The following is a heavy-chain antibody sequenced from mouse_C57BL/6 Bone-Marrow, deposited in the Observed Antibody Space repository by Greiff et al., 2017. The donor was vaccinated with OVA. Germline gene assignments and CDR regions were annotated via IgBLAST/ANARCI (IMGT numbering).Heavy chain of an antibody. V-gene: IGHV1-64*01. CDR3: VTTVVAKGYWYFDV. CDR1: GYTFTSYW. D-gene: IGHD1-1*01. CDR2: IHPNSGST. J-gene: IGHJ1*03. Sequence: VQLQQPGAELVKPGASVKLSCKASGYTFTSYWMHWVKQRPGQGLEWIGMIHPNSGSTNYNEKFKSKATLTVDKSSSTAYMQLSSLTSEDSAVYYCVTTVVAKGYWYFDVWGTGTTVTVSS.